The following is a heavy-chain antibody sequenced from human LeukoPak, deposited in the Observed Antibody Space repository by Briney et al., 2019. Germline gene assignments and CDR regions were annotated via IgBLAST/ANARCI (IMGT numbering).Heavy chain of an antibody. D-gene: IGHD6-25*01. V-gene: IGHV3-23*01. CDR3: AKHRAARTAPNAFDI. CDR1: GFTFSTYD. Sequence: PGGSLRLSCAASGFTFSTYDMSWVRQAPGKGLEWVSSISSTGGATHYADSVKGRFSISRDNSENTLYFQMNSLRAEDTAVYFCAKHRAARTAPNAFDIWGQGTTVTVS. CDR2: ISSTGGAT. J-gene: IGHJ3*02.